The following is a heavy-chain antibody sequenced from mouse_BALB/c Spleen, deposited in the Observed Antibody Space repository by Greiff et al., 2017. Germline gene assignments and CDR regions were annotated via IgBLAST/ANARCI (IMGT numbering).Heavy chain of an antibody. Sequence: VKVVEPGGGLVKPGGTLNLSCAASGFTFIDSYMYWVRQTPEKRLEWVATISDGGSYTYYPDSAKGRFNISRDNAKNNLYLHMSCRKSEDTAMYYCACEPHYGSSSYAMDCWGRGTSVTVSS. J-gene: IGHJ4*01. CDR2: ISDGGSYT. CDR3: ACEPHYGSSSYAMDC. CDR1: GFTFIDSY. V-gene: IGHV5-4*02. D-gene: IGHD1-1*01.